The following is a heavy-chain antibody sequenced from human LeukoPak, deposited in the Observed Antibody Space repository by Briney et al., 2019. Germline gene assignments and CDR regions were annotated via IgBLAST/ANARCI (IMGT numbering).Heavy chain of an antibody. CDR3: ARDSRATRTYYYDSSGSQGYYFDY. CDR1: GGSISSGSYY. D-gene: IGHD3-22*01. V-gene: IGHV4-61*02. Sequence: SQTLSLTCTVSGGSISSGSYYWSWIRQPAGTGLEWIGRIYTSGSTNYNPSLKSRVTISVDTSKNQFSLKLSSVTAADMAVYYCARDSRATRTYYYDSSGSQGYYFDYWGQGTLVTVSS. J-gene: IGHJ4*02. CDR2: IYTSGST.